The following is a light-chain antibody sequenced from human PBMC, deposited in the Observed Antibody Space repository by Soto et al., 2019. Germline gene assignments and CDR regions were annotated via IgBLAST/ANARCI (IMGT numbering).Light chain of an antibody. V-gene: IGLV6-57*04. CDR1: SGDIASDY. Sequence: NFMLTQPHSLSESPGKTVTISCTRSSGDIASDYVQWYQQRPASAPTTVIYEDDQRPSGVPDRFSGSIDSSSNSASLTISGLKTEDEADYYCQSRDSNTYVVFGGGTKVTVL. CDR2: EDD. CDR3: QSRDSNTYVV. J-gene: IGLJ2*01.